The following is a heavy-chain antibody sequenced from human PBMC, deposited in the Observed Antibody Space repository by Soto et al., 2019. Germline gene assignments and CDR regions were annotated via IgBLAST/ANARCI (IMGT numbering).Heavy chain of an antibody. D-gene: IGHD2-15*01. V-gene: IGHV1-2*02. Sequence: ASVKVSCKASGYTFTGYYIHWVRQAPGQGLEWMGWINPNSGSTNYAQNFQGRVTMTRDTSISTAYMELSRLRSDDTAVYHCARGGKGVVVGEAYYYYCMDVWRQETTLTVYS. J-gene: IGHJ6*02. CDR2: INPNSGST. CDR3: ARGGKGVVVGEAYYYYCMDV. CDR1: GYTFTGYY.